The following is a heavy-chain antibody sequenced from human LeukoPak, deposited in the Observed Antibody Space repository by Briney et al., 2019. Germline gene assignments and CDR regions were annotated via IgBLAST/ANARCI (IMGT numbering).Heavy chain of an antibody. CDR3: ARDPVRGYSGYEGDY. Sequence: GGSLRLSCAASGFTFSSYWMSWVRQAPGKGLEWVANIKQDGSEKYNVDSVKGRFTISRDNAKNSLYLQMNSLRAEDTAVYYCARDPVRGYSGYEGDYWGQGTLVTVSS. CDR2: IKQDGSEK. CDR1: GFTFSSYW. D-gene: IGHD5-12*01. V-gene: IGHV3-7*01. J-gene: IGHJ4*02.